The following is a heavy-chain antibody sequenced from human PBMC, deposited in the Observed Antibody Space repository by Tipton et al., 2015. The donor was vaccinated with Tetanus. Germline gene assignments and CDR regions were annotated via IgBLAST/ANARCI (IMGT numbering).Heavy chain of an antibody. Sequence: TLSLTCIVSGGSIGGYYWSWIRQPPGKGLEWIAYISYTGSSNSKPSLKSRVTTSVDTARNQFSLKLISVTAADTAVYYCARRSYCSSASCYDAFDIWGQGTMVTVSS. CDR3: ARRSYCSSASCYDAFDI. D-gene: IGHD2-2*01. CDR1: GGSIGGYY. V-gene: IGHV4-59*08. J-gene: IGHJ3*02. CDR2: ISYTGSS.